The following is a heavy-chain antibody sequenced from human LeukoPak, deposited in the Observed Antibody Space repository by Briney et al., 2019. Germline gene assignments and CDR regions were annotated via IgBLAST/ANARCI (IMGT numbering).Heavy chain of an antibody. CDR1: GYTFTTFG. CDR2: ISTYNSNI. CDR3: ARGRLPADAFDV. Sequence: GASVKVSCKASGYTFTTFGFTWVRQAPRQGLEWLGWISTYNSNINYAQNFQDRLTLTTDTSTNTAYMELSSLRFDDTAIYYCARGRLPADAFDVWGQGTLVTVSS. J-gene: IGHJ3*01. D-gene: IGHD2-2*01. V-gene: IGHV1-18*01.